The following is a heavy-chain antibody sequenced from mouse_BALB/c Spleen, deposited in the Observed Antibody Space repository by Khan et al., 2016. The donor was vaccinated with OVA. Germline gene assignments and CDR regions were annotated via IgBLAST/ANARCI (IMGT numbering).Heavy chain of an antibody. CDR1: GYTFTDYY. CDR3: ARRNYFGYTLAY. CDR2: ISPGSGDT. V-gene: IGHV1-77*01. J-gene: IGHJ3*01. D-gene: IGHD1-2*01. Sequence: QVQLKESGAELARPGASVKLSCKASGYTFTDYYINWVKQRTGQGLEWIGEISPGSGDTYYNERFKGKATLTADKSSSTAYMQLSSLTSEASAVDFCARRNYFGYTLAYWGQGTLVTVSA.